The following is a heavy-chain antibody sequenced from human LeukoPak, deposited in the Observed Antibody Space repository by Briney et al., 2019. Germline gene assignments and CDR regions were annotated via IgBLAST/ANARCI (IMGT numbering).Heavy chain of an antibody. CDR2: LTSSGAGS. V-gene: IGHV3-23*01. D-gene: IGHD6-13*01. Sequence: GGSLRRSCAAAGFSFSTSGMSWVRQAPGMGLEWVSGLTSSGAGSNSADSVRGRFTISRDNSKNMLYLQMNGLRADDTAVYYCAKEAGSPLFDYWGQGTLVTVSS. CDR3: AKEAGSPLFDY. CDR1: GFSFSTSG. J-gene: IGHJ4*02.